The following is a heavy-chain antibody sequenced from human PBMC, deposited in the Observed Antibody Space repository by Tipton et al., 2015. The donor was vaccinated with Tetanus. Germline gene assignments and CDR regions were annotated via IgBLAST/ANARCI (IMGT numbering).Heavy chain of an antibody. V-gene: IGHV4-59*01. CDR2: THHSGNT. D-gene: IGHD2-15*01. J-gene: IGHJ2*01. Sequence: LRLSCSVSGASIRSYYWNWIRQVPGKGLEWIGYTHHSGNTKYNPSLSGRVTTSVDTSKNQFSLRLSSVTAADTAVYYCARGGLCVGPACAGISPLLDVWGRGTLVTVSS. CDR3: ARGGLCVGPACAGISPLLDV. CDR1: GASIRSYY.